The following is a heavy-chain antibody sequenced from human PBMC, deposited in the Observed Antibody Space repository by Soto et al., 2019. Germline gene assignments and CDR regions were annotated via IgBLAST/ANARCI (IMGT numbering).Heavy chain of an antibody. Sequence: GGSLRLSCAASGFTFSSYAMIWVRQAPGKGLEWVSAISGSGGSTYYADSVKGRFTISRDNSKNTLYLQMNSLRAEDTAVYYCARMYYDILTGYYTYYYYYYMDVWGKGTTVTVSS. J-gene: IGHJ6*03. V-gene: IGHV3-23*01. CDR1: GFTFSSYA. CDR2: ISGSGGST. D-gene: IGHD3-9*01. CDR3: ARMYYDILTGYYTYYYYYYMDV.